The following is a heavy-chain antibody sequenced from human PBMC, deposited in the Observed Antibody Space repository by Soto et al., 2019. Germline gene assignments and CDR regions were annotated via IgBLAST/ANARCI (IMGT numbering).Heavy chain of an antibody. CDR1: GFTFSSYW. D-gene: IGHD5-12*01. CDR3: ARGLYSGWHYFDY. V-gene: IGHV3-66*01. CDR2: IYSGGST. Sequence: SLRLSCVASGFTFSSYWMHWVRQAPGKGLEWVSVIYSGGSTYYADSVKGRFTISRDNSKNTLYLQMNSLRAEDTAVYYCARGLYSGWHYFDYWGQGTLVTVSS. J-gene: IGHJ4*02.